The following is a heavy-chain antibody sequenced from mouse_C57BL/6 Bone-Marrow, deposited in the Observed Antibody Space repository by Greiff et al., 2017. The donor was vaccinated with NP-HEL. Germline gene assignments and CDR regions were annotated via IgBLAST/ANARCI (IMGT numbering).Heavy chain of an antibody. CDR1: GYTFTSYG. CDR2: IYPRSGNT. CDR3: ARGDYYGSTFYY. V-gene: IGHV1-81*01. J-gene: IGHJ2*01. D-gene: IGHD1-1*01. Sequence: LVESGAELARPGASVKLSCKASGYTFTSYGISWVKQRTGQGLEWIGEIYPRSGNTYYNEKFKGKATLTADKSSSTAYMELRSLTSEDSAVYFCARGDYYGSTFYYWGQGTTLTVSS.